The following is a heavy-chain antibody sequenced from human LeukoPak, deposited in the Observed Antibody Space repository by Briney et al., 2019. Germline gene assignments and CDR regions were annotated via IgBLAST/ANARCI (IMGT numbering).Heavy chain of an antibody. CDR3: ARELYCSSTSCYGQPGNWFDP. CDR1: GGTFSSYA. J-gene: IGHJ5*02. CDR2: IIPIFGTA. D-gene: IGHD2-2*01. Sequence: ASVKVSCKASGGTFSSYAISWVRQAPGQGLEWMGGIIPIFGTANYAQKFQGRVTITTDESTSAAYMELSSLRSEDTAVYYCARELYCSSTSCYGQPGNWFDPWGQGTLVTVSS. V-gene: IGHV1-69*05.